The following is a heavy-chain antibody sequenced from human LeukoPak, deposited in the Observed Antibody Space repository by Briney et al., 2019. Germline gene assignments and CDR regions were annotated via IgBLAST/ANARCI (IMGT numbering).Heavy chain of an antibody. D-gene: IGHD2-15*01. Sequence: ASVKVSCKASGYSFTSYYMHWVRQAPGQGLEWMGWINTNTGNPTYAQGFTGRFVFSLDTSVTTTYLQISSLKAEDTAVYYCARDTLLGYCSGGSCYGFDPWGQGTLVTVSS. CDR3: ARDTLLGYCSGGSCYGFDP. V-gene: IGHV7-4-1*02. CDR2: INTNTGNP. J-gene: IGHJ5*02. CDR1: GYSFTSYY.